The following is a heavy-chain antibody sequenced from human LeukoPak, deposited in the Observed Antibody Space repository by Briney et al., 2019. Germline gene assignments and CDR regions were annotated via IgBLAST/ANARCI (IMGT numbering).Heavy chain of an antibody. CDR3: ARDGLGESSLKGFGDY. J-gene: IGHJ4*02. V-gene: IGHV1-46*01. CDR1: GYTFTSYY. D-gene: IGHD3-16*02. CDR2: INPSGSST. Sequence: ASLKLSCKASGYTFTSYYMHWVRQAPGQGLEWMGTINPSGSSTNYAQKYQGRVTMTRDTSTGTVYMELGSLRSDDTAVYYCARDGLGESSLKGFGDYWGQGTLVTVS.